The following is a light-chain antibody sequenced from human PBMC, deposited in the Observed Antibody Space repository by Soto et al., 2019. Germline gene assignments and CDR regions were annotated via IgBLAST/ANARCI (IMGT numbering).Light chain of an antibody. CDR2: LGS. CDR1: QSLLHSNGYNY. J-gene: IGKJ5*01. V-gene: IGKV2-28*01. CDR3: MQALQTPIT. Sequence: DIVMTQSPLSLPVTPGEPASISCRSSQSLLHSNGYNYLDWYLQKPGQSPQLLIYLGSNRASGVPDRFSGSGSGTDFTLKISRVEAEDVGVYYCMQALQTPITFGQGPRLAIK.